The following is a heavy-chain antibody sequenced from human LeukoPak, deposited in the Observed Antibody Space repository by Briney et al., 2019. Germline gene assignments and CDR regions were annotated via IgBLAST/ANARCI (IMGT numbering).Heavy chain of an antibody. Sequence: SETLSLTCTVFGGSISSYYWSWLWQPAGKGLEWIGRIYTSGSTNYNPSLKSRDTMSLDTSKNQFSLKLSSVTAADTAVYYCARVVVVVATATRYYYYTDVWGKGTTVTVSS. CDR3: ARVVVVVATATRYYYYTDV. V-gene: IGHV4-4*07. CDR2: IYTSGST. J-gene: IGHJ6*03. CDR1: GGSISSYY. D-gene: IGHD2-15*01.